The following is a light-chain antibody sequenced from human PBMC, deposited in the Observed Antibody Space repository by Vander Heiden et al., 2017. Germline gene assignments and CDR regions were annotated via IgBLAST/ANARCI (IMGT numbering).Light chain of an antibody. CDR1: SLRNYF. J-gene: IGLJ1*01. Sequence: SSQLPHDPAVSVALGQTVKITCQGDSLRNYFSNWYQQKPGQAPVLVMYGRNNRPSGIPDRFSGSDSGNTASLTITGAQSEDEADYYCNSRDSSGNHFVFGGGTKVTV. CDR2: GRN. V-gene: IGLV3-19*01. CDR3: NSRDSSGNHFV.